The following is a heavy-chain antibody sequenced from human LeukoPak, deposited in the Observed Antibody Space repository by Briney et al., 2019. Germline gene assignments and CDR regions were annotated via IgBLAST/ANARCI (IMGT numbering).Heavy chain of an antibody. V-gene: IGHV3-21*01. CDR1: GFTFSAYS. CDR2: ISSGSRYI. J-gene: IGHJ5*02. D-gene: IGHD2-15*01. Sequence: PGGSLSLLCAASGFTFSAYSMNWVRQAPGKGLEWVSSISSGSRYIYYADSVKGRFTISRDNAKDSLYLQMNSLRAEDTAVYYCAKCSGGHCYRSDDHWGQGTLVTVSP. CDR3: AKCSGGHCYRSDDH.